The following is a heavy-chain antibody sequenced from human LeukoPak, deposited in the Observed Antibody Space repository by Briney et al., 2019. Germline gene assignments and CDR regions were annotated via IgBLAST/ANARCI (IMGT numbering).Heavy chain of an antibody. CDR1: GFNITTNN. CDR3: GRRFCNSCPLDF. D-gene: IGHD2-21*01. V-gene: IGHV3-66*04. CDR2: FLAGGLL. J-gene: IGHJ4*02. Sequence: GGSLRLSCVGSGFNITTNNMSWVRQAPGKGLECVSTFLAGGLLDYADSVRDRFTISRDTSKNTLCLQMNSLSAEDTAVYYCGRRFCNSCPLDFWGQGTLVTVSS.